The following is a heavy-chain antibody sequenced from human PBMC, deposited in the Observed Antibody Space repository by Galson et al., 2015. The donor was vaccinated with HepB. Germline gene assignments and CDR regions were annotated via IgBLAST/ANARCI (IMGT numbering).Heavy chain of an antibody. CDR1: GYSFTTYW. J-gene: IGHJ4*02. CDR2: IDPSDSYT. Sequence: QSGAEVKKPGESLRISCQGSGYSFTTYWISWVRRMPGKGLEWMGRIDPSDSYTNYSPSFQGHVTISADKSISTAYLQWSSLKASDTARYYCASIAARPTDYWGQGTLVTVSS. CDR3: ASIAARPTDY. D-gene: IGHD6-6*01. V-gene: IGHV5-10-1*01.